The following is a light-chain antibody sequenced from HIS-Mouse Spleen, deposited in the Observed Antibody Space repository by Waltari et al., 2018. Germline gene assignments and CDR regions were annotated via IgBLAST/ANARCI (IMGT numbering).Light chain of an antibody. CDR2: EDS. CDR1: ALPKTV. J-gene: IGLJ2*01. Sequence: SYELTQPPSVSVSPGQPDRSPCSGDALPKTVASWYQQKSGQAPVLVIYEDSKRPSGIPERFSGSSSGTMATLTISGAQVEDEADYYCYSTDSSGNHRVFGGGTKLTVL. V-gene: IGLV3-10*01. CDR3: YSTDSSGNHRV.